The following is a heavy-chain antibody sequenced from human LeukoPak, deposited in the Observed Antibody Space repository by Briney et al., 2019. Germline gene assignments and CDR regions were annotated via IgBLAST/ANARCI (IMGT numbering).Heavy chain of an antibody. V-gene: IGHV1-69*04. CDR3: ASLAIGGSGSDGIFDC. J-gene: IGHJ4*02. Sequence: SVTVSFKASGGTVSSYAISWVRQAPGQGLEWMGRIIPILGIANYAQKFQGGVTITADKSTSTAYMELSSLRSEDTAVYCCASLAIGGSGSDGIFDCWGQGTLVTVSS. CDR1: GGTVSSYA. CDR2: IIPILGIA. D-gene: IGHD3-10*01.